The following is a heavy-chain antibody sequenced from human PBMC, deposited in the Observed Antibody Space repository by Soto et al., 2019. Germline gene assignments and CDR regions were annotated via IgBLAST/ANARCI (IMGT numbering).Heavy chain of an antibody. CDR3: SSAAGSLEY. CDR2: IYYSGSI. V-gene: IGHV4-59*01. J-gene: IGHJ1*01. D-gene: IGHD3-3*01. Sequence: QVQLQESGPGLVKPSETLSLTCTVSGGSISSYYWSWIRQPPGKGLEWIGYIYYSGSINYNPSLNSRVTLSVYTSKILFSLHLCFVSAADTAVYSCSSAAGSLEYWGQGTLVTVSA. CDR1: GGSISSYY.